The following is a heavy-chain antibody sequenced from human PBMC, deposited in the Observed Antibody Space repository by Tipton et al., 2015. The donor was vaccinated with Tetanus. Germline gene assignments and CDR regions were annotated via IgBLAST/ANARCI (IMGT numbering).Heavy chain of an antibody. V-gene: IGHV5-51*01. D-gene: IGHD2-15*01. Sequence: VQLVQSGGEVKKPGESLKISCKGSGYIFTNYWIGWVRQKPGKGLEWMGIIYPGDSDTRYSPSFQGQVTISVDKSIITAYLQWSSLGASDTSMFYCARAHCSDGVCNFDFWGQGALVSVAS. CDR1: GYIFTNYW. CDR3: ARAHCSDGVCNFDF. CDR2: IYPGDSDT. J-gene: IGHJ4*02.